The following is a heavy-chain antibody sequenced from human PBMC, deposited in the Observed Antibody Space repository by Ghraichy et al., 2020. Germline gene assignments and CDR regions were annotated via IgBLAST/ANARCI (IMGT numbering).Heavy chain of an antibody. CDR3: AKGYFEWELLPVDY. V-gene: IGHV3-23*01. CDR2: ISGSGGST. CDR1: GFTFSSYA. D-gene: IGHD1-26*01. Sequence: GGSLRLSCAASGFTFSSYAMSWVRQAPGKGLEWVSAISGSGGSTYYADSVKGRFTISRDNSKNTLYLQMNSLRAEDTAVYYCAKGYFEWELLPVDYWGQGTLVTVSS. J-gene: IGHJ4*02.